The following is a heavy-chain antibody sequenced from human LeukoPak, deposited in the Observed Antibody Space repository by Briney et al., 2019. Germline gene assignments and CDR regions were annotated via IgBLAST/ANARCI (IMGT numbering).Heavy chain of an antibody. CDR1: GFTFSSYA. D-gene: IGHD1-26*01. CDR3: AKRTLGSYLAFDS. V-gene: IGHV3-23*01. J-gene: IGHJ4*02. Sequence: GGSLRLSCAASGFTFSSYAMSWVRQAPGKGLERVSAISGSGGPTYYADSVKGRFTISRDDSRNTLYLQMNSLRAEDTAVYFCAKRTLGSYLAFDSWGQGTLVTVSS. CDR2: ISGSGGPT.